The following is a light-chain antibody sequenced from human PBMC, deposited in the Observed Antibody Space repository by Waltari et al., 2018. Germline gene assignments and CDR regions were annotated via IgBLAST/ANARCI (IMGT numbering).Light chain of an antibody. V-gene: IGKV3-15*01. CDR3: QQYDNWLGT. CDR2: GAS. CDR1: QSIRSN. J-gene: IGKJ1*01. Sequence: EIVMTQSPATLSVFPGERATLSCRASQSIRSNLAWYQHKPGQAPRLLIYGASTRATGIPARCSGSGYGTEFTLTISSLQSEDFAVYFCQQYDNWLGTFGQGTKVEIK.